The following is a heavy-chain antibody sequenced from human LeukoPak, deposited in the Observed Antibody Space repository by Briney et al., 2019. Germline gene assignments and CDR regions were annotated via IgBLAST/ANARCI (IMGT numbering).Heavy chain of an antibody. D-gene: IGHD3-10*01. J-gene: IGHJ4*02. CDR1: GFTFSSYA. V-gene: IGHV3-30*04. CDR3: ARDWNYYGIFDY. Sequence: GGSLRLSCAASGFTFSSYAMHWVRQAPGKGLEWVAVISYDGSNKYYADSVKGRFTTSRDNSKNTLYLQMNSLRAEDTAVYYCARDWNYYGIFDYWGQGTLVTVSS. CDR2: ISYDGSNK.